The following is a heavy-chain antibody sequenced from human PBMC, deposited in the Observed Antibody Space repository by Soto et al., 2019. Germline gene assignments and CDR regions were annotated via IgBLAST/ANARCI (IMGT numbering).Heavy chain of an antibody. D-gene: IGHD2-15*01. CDR3: ARDRGRVANSDH. Sequence: QVQLQESGPGLVKPSETLSLTCTVSGGSVSSGSYYWSWIRQPPGKGLEWIGNIYYSGRTTYNPSFKNRGTISVDTAKNQFSLNMTSVTAADTAVYYCARDRGRVANSDHWGQGALVTVSS. CDR1: GGSVSSGSYY. J-gene: IGHJ4*02. CDR2: IYYSGRT. V-gene: IGHV4-61*01.